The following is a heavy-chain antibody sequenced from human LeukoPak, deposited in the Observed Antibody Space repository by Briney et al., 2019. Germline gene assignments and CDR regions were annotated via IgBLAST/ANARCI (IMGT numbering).Heavy chain of an antibody. D-gene: IGHD3-10*01. CDR1: GGSISSYY. CDR3: ASSIPSMWFWGVKFDY. CDR2: IYTSGST. Sequence: SETLSLTCTVSGGSISSYYWSWIRQPAGKGLEWIGRIYTSGSTNYNPSLKSRVTMSVDTSKNQFSLKLSSVTAADTAVYYCASSIPSMWFWGVKFDYWGQGTLVTVSS. J-gene: IGHJ4*02. V-gene: IGHV4-4*07.